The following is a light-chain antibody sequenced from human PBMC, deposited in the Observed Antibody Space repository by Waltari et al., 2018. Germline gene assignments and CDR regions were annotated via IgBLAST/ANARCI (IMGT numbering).Light chain of an antibody. V-gene: IGKV3-11*01. J-gene: IGKJ1*01. CDR1: QSVNTY. CDR2: DAS. CDR3: QQRSNWPRT. Sequence: EIVLAPSPATLPLSPRERATLSCRASQSVNTYLAWYQQKPGQAPRLLIYDASNRATGIPARFSGSGSGTDFTLTISSLEPEDFAVYFCQQRSNWPRTFGQGTKVEIK.